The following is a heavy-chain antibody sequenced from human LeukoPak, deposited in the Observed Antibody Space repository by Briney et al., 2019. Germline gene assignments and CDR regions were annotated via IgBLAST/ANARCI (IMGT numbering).Heavy chain of an antibody. CDR2: VYPGDSAT. V-gene: IGHV5-51*01. J-gene: IGHJ4*02. Sequence: GESLEISCQGSEDIFSTSYIGWVRQMPGKGLEWMGIVYPGDSATRYSPSFQGQVTISANKSINTAYLRWSRLKVSDTAMYYCARRGAVPGTAFDFWGQGTLVSVSS. CDR1: EDIFSTSY. CDR3: ARRGAVPGTAFDF. D-gene: IGHD6-19*01.